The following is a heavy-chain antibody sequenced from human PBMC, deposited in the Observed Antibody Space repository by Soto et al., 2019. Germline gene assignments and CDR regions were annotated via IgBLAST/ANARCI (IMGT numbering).Heavy chain of an antibody. D-gene: IGHD1-7*01. V-gene: IGHV3-33*01. CDR1: GFTFSSYG. CDR3: AREGITGTTKPGYYYYGMDV. Sequence: GGSLRLSCAASGFTFSSYGMHWVRQAPGKGLEWVAVIWYDGSNKYYADSVKGRFTISRDNSKNTLYLQMNSLRAEDTAVYYCAREGITGTTKPGYYYYGMDVWDQGTTVTVSS. J-gene: IGHJ6*02. CDR2: IWYDGSNK.